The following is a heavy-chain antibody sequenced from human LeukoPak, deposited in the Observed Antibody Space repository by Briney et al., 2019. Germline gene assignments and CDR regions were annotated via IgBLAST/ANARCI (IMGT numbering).Heavy chain of an antibody. Sequence: GGSLRLSCAASGFTFSSYGMHWVRQAPGKGLEWVAVISYDGSNKYYADSVKGRFTISRDNSKNTLYLQMNSLRAEDTAVYYCAKDRGITYYYDSSGYYKDYWGQGTLVTVSS. V-gene: IGHV3-30*18. J-gene: IGHJ4*02. CDR2: ISYDGSNK. D-gene: IGHD3-22*01. CDR3: AKDRGITYYYDSSGYYKDY. CDR1: GFTFSSYG.